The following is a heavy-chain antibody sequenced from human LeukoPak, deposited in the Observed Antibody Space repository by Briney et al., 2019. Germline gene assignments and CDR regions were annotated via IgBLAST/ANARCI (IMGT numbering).Heavy chain of an antibody. CDR3: ARGGYSYGYGAFDI. J-gene: IGHJ3*02. Sequence: PGGSLRLSCAASGFTVSSNYMSWVRQAPGKGLEWVSVIYSGGSTYYADSVKGRFTISRDNSKNTLYLQMNSLRAEDTAVYYCARGGYSYGYGAFDIWGQGTMVTVSS. V-gene: IGHV3-66*01. CDR1: GFTVSSNY. CDR2: IYSGGST. D-gene: IGHD5-18*01.